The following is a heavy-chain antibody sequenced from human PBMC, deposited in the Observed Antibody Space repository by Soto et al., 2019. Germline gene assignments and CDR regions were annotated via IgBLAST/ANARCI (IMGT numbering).Heavy chain of an antibody. CDR3: AKVLIAVAGQDAFDI. V-gene: IGHV3-30*18. CDR2: ISYDGSNK. D-gene: IGHD6-19*01. CDR1: GFTFSSYG. Sequence: QVQLVESGGGVVQPGRSLRLSCAASGFTFSSYGMHWVRQAPGEGLEWVAVISYDGSNKYYADSVKGRFTISRDNSKNTLYLQMNSLRAEDTAVYYCAKVLIAVAGQDAFDIWGQGTMVTVSS. J-gene: IGHJ3*02.